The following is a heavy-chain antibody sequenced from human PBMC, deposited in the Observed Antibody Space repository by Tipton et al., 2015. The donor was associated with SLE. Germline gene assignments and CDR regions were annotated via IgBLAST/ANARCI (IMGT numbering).Heavy chain of an antibody. J-gene: IGHJ4*02. CDR1: GASIRTRAYF. CDR2: LYYRGST. Sequence: TLSLTCTVSGASIRTRAYFWGWIRQPPGKGLEWIGSLYYRGSTYYNPSLKSRVTISVDTSRNQFSLNLSSVTAADTAVYYCARHRSGSYYFWGQGTLVTVSS. V-gene: IGHV4-39*07. CDR3: ARHRSGSYYF. D-gene: IGHD3-10*01.